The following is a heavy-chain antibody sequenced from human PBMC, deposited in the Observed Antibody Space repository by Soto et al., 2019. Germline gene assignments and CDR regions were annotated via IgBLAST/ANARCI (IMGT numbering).Heavy chain of an antibody. CDR1: GGSISSYY. Sequence: PSETLSLTCTVSGGSISSYYWSWIRQPPGKGLEWIGYIYYSGSTNYNPSLKSRVTISVDTSKNQFSLKLSSVTAADTAVYYCASTDYYDSSDSFDYWGQGTLVTSPQ. CDR3: ASTDYYDSSDSFDY. CDR2: IYYSGST. D-gene: IGHD3-22*01. J-gene: IGHJ4*02. V-gene: IGHV4-59*01.